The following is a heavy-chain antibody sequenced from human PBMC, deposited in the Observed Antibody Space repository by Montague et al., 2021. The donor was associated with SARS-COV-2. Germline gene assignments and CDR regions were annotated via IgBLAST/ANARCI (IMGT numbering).Heavy chain of an antibody. CDR2: VHYTGYT. V-gene: IGHV4-59*01. Sequence: SETLSLTCAVSGESISGYYWSWIRQSPGKGLEWIGFVHYTGYTDYNPSLKNRVTISLDTPRNHFSLRLRSLTAADTAVYYCARAQNICFIANCVNYFDFWGRGTLVTVSS. CDR1: GESISGYY. D-gene: IGHD1-1*01. CDR3: ARAQNICFIANCVNYFDF. J-gene: IGHJ4*02.